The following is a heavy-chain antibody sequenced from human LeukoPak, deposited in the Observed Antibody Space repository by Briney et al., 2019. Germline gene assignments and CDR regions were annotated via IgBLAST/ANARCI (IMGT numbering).Heavy chain of an antibody. CDR1: GFTSSSYA. CDR3: AKAAAAPGFDF. J-gene: IGHJ4*02. CDR2: VSGSGDRM. Sequence: GGSLRLSCAASGFTSSSYALNWVRQAPGKGLEWVATVSGSGDRMYHADSVKGRFTISRDDSKNTIYLQMNSLRAEDTALYYCAKAAAAPGFDFWGQGTLVTVSS. V-gene: IGHV3-23*01. D-gene: IGHD6-13*01.